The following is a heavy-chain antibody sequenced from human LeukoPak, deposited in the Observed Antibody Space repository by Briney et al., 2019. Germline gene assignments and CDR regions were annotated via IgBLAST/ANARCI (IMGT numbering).Heavy chain of an antibody. Sequence: PGGSLRLSCAASGFTFSSYAMSWVRQAPGKGLEWVSAISGSGGSTYYADSVKGRFTISRDNSKNTLYLQMNSLRAEDTAVYYCAKVPEHLYNEGSAYDYWGQGTLVTVSS. CDR2: ISGSGGST. J-gene: IGHJ4*02. CDR1: GFTFSSYA. CDR3: AKVPEHLYNEGSAYDY. D-gene: IGHD1-14*01. V-gene: IGHV3-23*01.